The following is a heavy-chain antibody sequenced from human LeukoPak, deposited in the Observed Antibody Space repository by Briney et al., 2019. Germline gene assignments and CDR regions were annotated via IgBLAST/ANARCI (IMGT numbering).Heavy chain of an antibody. V-gene: IGHV4-39*01. CDR3: ARRSRPSDFWSGLLDY. J-gene: IGHJ4*02. CDR1: GGSISSTGYY. Sequence: SETLSLTCTVSGGSISSTGYYWGGIRQPPGKGLEWIGSIYYSGSTYYNPSLKSRVTISVDTSKNQFSLKLRSVTAADTAVYYCARRSRPSDFWSGLLDYWGQGTLVTVSS. CDR2: IYYSGST. D-gene: IGHD3-3*01.